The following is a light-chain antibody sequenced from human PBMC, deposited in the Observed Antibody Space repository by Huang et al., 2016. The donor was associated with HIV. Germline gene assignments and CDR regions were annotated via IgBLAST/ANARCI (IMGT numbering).Light chain of an antibody. CDR3: QQYNNWPPLT. V-gene: IGKV3-15*01. Sequence: VMTQSPNTLSVSPGERATLSCRASQRIGSNLAWYQQKPGQAPRLLIYRSSARAAGFPARFRGSGSGTEFTLTISSLQSEEFAIYYCQQYNNWPPLTFGGGTKVEI. J-gene: IGKJ4*01. CDR1: QRIGSN. CDR2: RSS.